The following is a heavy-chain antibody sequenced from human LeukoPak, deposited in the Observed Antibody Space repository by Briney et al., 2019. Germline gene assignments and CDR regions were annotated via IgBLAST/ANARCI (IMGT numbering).Heavy chain of an antibody. CDR1: GYTFTSYG. J-gene: IGHJ5*02. CDR2: ISAYNGNT. V-gene: IGHV1-18*01. D-gene: IGHD6-13*01. CDR3: ARDRGYSSSQAWFDP. Sequence: ASVKVSCKASGYTFTSYGISWVRQAPGQGLEWMGWISAYNGNTNYAQKLQGRVTMTTDTSTSTAYMELRSLRSDDTAVYYCARDRGYSSSQAWFDPWGQGTLVTVSP.